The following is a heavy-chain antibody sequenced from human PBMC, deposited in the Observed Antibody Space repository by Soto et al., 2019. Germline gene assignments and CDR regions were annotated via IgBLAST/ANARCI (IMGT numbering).Heavy chain of an antibody. CDR3: ARGRVLRYFDWSDHLSHFDY. CDR2: INPSGGST. V-gene: IGHV1-46*01. CDR1: GYTFTSYY. J-gene: IGHJ4*02. Sequence: EASVKVSCKASGYTFTSYYMHWVRQAPGQGLEWMGIINPSGGSTSYAQKIQGRVTMTRDTSTSTVYMELSSLRSEDTAVYYFARGRVLRYFDWSDHLSHFDYGGQEPLVTVSS. D-gene: IGHD3-9*01.